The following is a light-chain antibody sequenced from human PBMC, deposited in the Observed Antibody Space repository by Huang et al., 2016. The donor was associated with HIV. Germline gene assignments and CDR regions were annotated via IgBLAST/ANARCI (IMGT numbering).Light chain of an antibody. J-gene: IGKJ3*01. CDR2: GAS. V-gene: IGKV3-20*01. CDR1: QSVSSSN. CDR3: QEYET. Sequence: EIVLAQSPCTLSLSPGERATLSCRASQSVSSSNVAWYQQKPGQAPRLLIYGASSRATGIPDRFSGSGSGTDFTLTISRLEPEDFAVYYCQEYETFGPGTKVDIK.